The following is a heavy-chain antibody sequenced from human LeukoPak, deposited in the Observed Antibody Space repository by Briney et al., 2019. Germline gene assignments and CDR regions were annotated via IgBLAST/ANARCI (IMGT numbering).Heavy chain of an antibody. CDR2: IRKDGNNE. CDR1: RFTFNAYA. CDR3: AEGELGTNYYDSSGHNDY. V-gene: IGHV3-30*02. D-gene: IGHD3-22*01. Sequence: GGSLRLSCAASRFTFNAYAIHWVRQAPGKGLEWVAFIRKDGNNENYADSVKGRFTISRDNSKNTLYLQMNSLRAEDTAVYYCAEGELGTNYYDSSGHNDYWGQGTLVTVSS. J-gene: IGHJ4*02.